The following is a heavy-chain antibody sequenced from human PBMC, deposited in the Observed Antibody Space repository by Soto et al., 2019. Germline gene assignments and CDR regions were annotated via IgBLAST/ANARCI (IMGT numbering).Heavy chain of an antibody. CDR1: GFSFRNYA. V-gene: IGHV3-23*01. CDR3: ANGRATYGLLTHDY. CDR2: LTGSSSNI. D-gene: IGHD3-10*01. Sequence: EVQLLESGGVLVQPGGSLRLSCAASGFSFRNYAMSWVRQAPGKGLEWISTLTGSSSNIYYADSVKGRFAISRDNSRNTLYLKMKSLTAEDTAVYYCANGRATYGLLTHDYWGQGTLVTVSS. J-gene: IGHJ4*02.